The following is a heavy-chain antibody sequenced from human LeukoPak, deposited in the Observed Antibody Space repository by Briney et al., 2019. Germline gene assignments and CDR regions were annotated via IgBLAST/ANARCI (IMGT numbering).Heavy chain of an antibody. CDR3: ARLWSASESFDY. V-gene: IGHV3-7*01. D-gene: IGHD3-3*01. CDR1: GFTFSSYS. Sequence: PGGSLRLSCAASGFTFSSYSMSWVRQAPGKGLEWVANIKQDGSEKYYVDSVKGRFTISKDNAKNSLYLQMDSLRAEDTAVYYCARLWSASESFDYWGQGTLVTVSS. J-gene: IGHJ4*02. CDR2: IKQDGSEK.